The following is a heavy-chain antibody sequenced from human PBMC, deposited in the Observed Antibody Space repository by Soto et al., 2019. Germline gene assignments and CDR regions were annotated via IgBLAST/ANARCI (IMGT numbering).Heavy chain of an antibody. V-gene: IGHV3-74*01. CDR3: AREGGDTPRDGFDI. CDR2: INSDGSST. J-gene: IGHJ3*02. CDR1: GFTFSSYW. Sequence: GGSLRLSCAASGFTFSSYWMHWVRQAPGKGLVWVSRINSDGSSTSYADYVKGRFTISRENAKNTLYLQMNSLRAEDTAVDCGAREGGDTPRDGFDIWGQGTMVTVSS. D-gene: IGHD3-16*01.